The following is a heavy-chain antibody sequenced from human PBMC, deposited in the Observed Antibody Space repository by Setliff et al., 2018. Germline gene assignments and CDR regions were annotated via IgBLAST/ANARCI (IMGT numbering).Heavy chain of an antibody. CDR1: GGSIGPHY. J-gene: IGHJ4*02. Sequence: SLTCTVSGGSIGPHYWSWIRQAPGKGLEWVGHIFYSDTAKYNPSLESRAAISVDTSKNQFSLRLSSVTAADTAVYYCARGGTFRYFDYWGQGTPVTVSS. D-gene: IGHD5-12*01. V-gene: IGHV4-59*11. CDR2: IFYSDTA. CDR3: ARGGTFRYFDY.